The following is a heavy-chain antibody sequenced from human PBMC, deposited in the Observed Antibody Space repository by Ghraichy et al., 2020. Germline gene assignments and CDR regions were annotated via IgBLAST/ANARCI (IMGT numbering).Heavy chain of an antibody. D-gene: IGHD3-3*01. Sequence: SVKVSCKASGGTFSSYAISWVRQAPGQGLEWMGGIIPIFGTANYAQKFQGRVTITADESTSTAYMELSSLRSEDTAVYYCARVALVWVFGVVNIGSGPDYWGQGTLVTVSS. V-gene: IGHV1-69*13. CDR3: ARVALVWVFGVVNIGSGPDY. J-gene: IGHJ4*02. CDR1: GGTFSSYA. CDR2: IIPIFGTA.